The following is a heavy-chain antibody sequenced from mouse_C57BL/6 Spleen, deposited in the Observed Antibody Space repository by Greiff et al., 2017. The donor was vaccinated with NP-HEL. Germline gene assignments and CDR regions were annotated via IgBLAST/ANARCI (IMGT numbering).Heavy chain of an antibody. CDR1: GYTFTDYN. D-gene: IGHD1-1*01. Sequence: EVQRVESGPELVKPGASVKMSCKASGYTFTDYNMHWVKQSHGKSLEWIGYINPNNGGTSYNQKFKGKATLTVNKSSSTAYMELRSLTSEDSAVYYCARKFYQGYYFDYWGQGTTLTVSS. CDR3: ARKFYQGYYFDY. J-gene: IGHJ2*01. CDR2: INPNNGGT. V-gene: IGHV1-22*01.